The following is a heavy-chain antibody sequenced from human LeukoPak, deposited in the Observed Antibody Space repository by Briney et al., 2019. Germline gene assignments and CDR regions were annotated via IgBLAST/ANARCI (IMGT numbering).Heavy chain of an antibody. D-gene: IGHD5-24*01. J-gene: IGHJ4*02. CDR2: ISWDSAKT. CDR3: VKGRTRWLEPPARGDFDN. CDR1: GFTFDDYA. V-gene: IGHV3-9*01. Sequence: PGGSLRLSCAASGFTFDDYAMHWVRQAPGKGLEWVSGISWDSAKTGYADSVKGRFTMSRENGKNSLYLQMNSLTTEDTAVYYCVKGRTRWLEPPARGDFDNWGQGTLVTVSS.